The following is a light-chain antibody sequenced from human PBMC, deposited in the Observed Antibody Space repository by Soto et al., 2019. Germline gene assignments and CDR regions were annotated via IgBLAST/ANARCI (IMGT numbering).Light chain of an antibody. CDR1: SSDVGTYNY. CDR3: KSYAGSNTYV. V-gene: IGLV2-8*01. CDR2: EVV. Sequence: QSALTQPPSASGSPGQSVTISCTGTSSDVGTYNYVSWYQQHPGKAPKLMIYEVVQRPSGVPDRFSGSKSGNTASLTVSGLQAADEADYFCKSYAGSNTYVFGSGTKVTVL. J-gene: IGLJ1*01.